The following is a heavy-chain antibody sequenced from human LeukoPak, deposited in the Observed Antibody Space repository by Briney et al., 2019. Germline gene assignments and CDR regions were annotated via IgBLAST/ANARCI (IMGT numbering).Heavy chain of an antibody. CDR2: IIPIFGTA. V-gene: IGHV1-69*01. CDR3: ARDISDHYSWFDP. D-gene: IGHD2-21*01. CDR1: GGTFSSHA. J-gene: IGHJ5*02. Sequence: SVKVSCKASGGTFSSHAISWVRQAPGQGLEWMGGIIPIFGTANYAQKFQGRVTITADESTSTAYMELSSLRSEDTAVYYCARDISDHYSWFDPWGQGTLVTVSS.